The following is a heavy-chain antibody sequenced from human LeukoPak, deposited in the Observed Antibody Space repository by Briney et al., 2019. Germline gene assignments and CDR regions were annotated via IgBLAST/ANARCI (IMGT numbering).Heavy chain of an antibody. CDR2: IGTAGDT. Sequence: GGSLRLSCAASGFTFDDYGMSWVRQTPGKGLEWVAAIGTAGDTYYPGSAKGRFSVSRENAKNSLYLHMNSLRAGDTAVYYCARMVFDSSGHYYFDHWGQGTLVTVSS. J-gene: IGHJ4*02. CDR1: GFTFDDYG. V-gene: IGHV3-13*01. D-gene: IGHD3-22*01. CDR3: ARMVFDSSGHYYFDH.